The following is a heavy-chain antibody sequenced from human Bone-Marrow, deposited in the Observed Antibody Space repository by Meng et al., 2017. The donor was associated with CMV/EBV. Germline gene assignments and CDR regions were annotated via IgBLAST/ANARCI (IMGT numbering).Heavy chain of an antibody. CDR3: ARRYCNSGSSCSTPFYS. CDR1: GFTFTNYA. J-gene: IGHJ4*02. CDR2: ISSSGGSA. V-gene: IGHV3-64*02. D-gene: IGHD2-15*01. Sequence: GESLKISCAASGFTFTNYALHWVRQAPGKGLEYVSAISSSGGSAYYADSVKGRFTISRDNSKSTLYLQMGSLRADDMAIYYCARRYCNSGSSCSTPFYSWGQGALVTVSS.